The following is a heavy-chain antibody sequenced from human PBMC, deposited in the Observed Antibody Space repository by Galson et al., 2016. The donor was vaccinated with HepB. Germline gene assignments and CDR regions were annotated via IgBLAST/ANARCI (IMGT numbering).Heavy chain of an antibody. V-gene: IGHV3-66*01. CDR2: LQSTGIS. CDR3: ARVFPSGYRSPFHAYDV. D-gene: IGHD5-12*01. J-gene: IGHJ3*01. CDR1: GIDVKTNY. Sequence: SLRLSCAASGIDVKTNYMSWVRQAPGKGLEWVLVLQSTGISNYEDSVTGRFTISRDISRNTLSLQKNNLRTDDTGVYYCARVFPSGYRSPFHAYDVWGQGTLVTVS.